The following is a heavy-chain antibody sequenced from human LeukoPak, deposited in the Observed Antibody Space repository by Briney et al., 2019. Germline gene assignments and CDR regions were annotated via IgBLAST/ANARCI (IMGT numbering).Heavy chain of an antibody. D-gene: IGHD1-26*01. CDR1: LESISSSY. CDR2: IYYTGNT. Sequence: SETLSPTCTVSLESISSSYCSCIRQPPGKGLEWIGYIYYTGNTNYNPSLKSRVTISVDTSKKQFSLKMNPVTAADTAVYYCATLCCTVGRGPCTLQHPDWVERWGQGTLVSVSS. J-gene: IGHJ4*02. CDR3: ATLCCTVGRGPCTLQHPDWVER. V-gene: IGHV4-59*12.